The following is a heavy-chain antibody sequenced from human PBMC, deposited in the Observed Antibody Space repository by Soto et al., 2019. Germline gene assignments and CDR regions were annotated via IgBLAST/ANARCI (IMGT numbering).Heavy chain of an antibody. V-gene: IGHV1-46*03. CDR3: ARDQSLGYCSGGSCYGRPYYFDY. J-gene: IGHJ4*01. D-gene: IGHD2-15*01. CDR1: GYTFTSYY. CDR2: INPSGGST. Sequence: ASVKVSCKASGYTFTSYYMHWVRQAPGQGLEWMGIINPSGGSTSYAQKFQGRVTITRDTSTSTVYMELSSLSSEDSAVYYCARDQSLGYCSGGSCYGRPYYFDYWG.